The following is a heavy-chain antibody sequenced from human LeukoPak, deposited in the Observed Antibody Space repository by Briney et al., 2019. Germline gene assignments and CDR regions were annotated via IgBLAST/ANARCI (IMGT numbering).Heavy chain of an antibody. V-gene: IGHV3-30*18. Sequence: PGRSLRLSCAASGFTFSSYGMHWVRQAPGKGLEWVAVISYDGSNKYYADSVKGRFTISRDNSKNTLYLQMNSLRAEDTAVYYCAKVGATTALSWGQGTLVTVSS. J-gene: IGHJ5*02. CDR3: AKVGATTALS. D-gene: IGHD1-26*01. CDR2: ISYDGSNK. CDR1: GFTFSSYG.